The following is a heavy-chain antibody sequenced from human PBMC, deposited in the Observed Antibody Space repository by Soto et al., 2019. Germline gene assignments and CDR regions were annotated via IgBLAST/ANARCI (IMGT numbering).Heavy chain of an antibody. CDR2: FNGQENDT. Sequence: GASVKVSCKVSGYPLAELSVHWVRQAPGEGLEWMGGFNGQENDTFFAKRFQGRVSLTEDTSKATAYMELTGLRSEDTALYYCALGAEFAPLYFDFWGQGTLVTVSS. D-gene: IGHD3-10*01. V-gene: IGHV1-24*01. CDR3: ALGAEFAPLYFDF. J-gene: IGHJ4*02. CDR1: GYPLAELS.